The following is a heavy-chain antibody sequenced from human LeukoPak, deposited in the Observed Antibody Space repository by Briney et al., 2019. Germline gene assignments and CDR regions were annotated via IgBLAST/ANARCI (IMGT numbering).Heavy chain of an antibody. Sequence: PGGSLRLSCAASGFTFSSHAMTWVRQAPGKGLELVPTISASGGSRYYADSVKGRFTISRDNAKNTLYLQMNSLRAEDTALYYCARDQLYCTGGYCYFDSWGQGTLVTVSS. J-gene: IGHJ4*02. CDR1: GFTFSSHA. V-gene: IGHV3-23*01. D-gene: IGHD2-8*02. CDR2: ISASGGSR. CDR3: ARDQLYCTGGYCYFDS.